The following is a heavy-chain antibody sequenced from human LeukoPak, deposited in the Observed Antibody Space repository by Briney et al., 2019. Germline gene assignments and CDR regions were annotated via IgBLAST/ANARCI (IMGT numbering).Heavy chain of an antibody. D-gene: IGHD3-10*01. CDR3: ARGVRTMVRGTPRHTRPNYYYYMDV. V-gene: IGHV1-2*02. CDR2: INPNSGGT. CDR1: GYTFTGYY. Sequence: GASVKVSCKASGYTFTGYYMHWVRQAPGQGLEWMGWINPNSGGTNYAQKFQGRVTMTRDTSISTAYMELSRLRSDDTAVYYCARGVRTMVRGTPRHTRPNYYYYMDVWGKGTAVTVSS. J-gene: IGHJ6*03.